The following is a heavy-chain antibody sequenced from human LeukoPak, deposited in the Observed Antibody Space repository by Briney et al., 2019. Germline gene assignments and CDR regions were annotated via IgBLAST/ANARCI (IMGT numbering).Heavy chain of an antibody. V-gene: IGHV1-2*02. CDR1: GYSFTGHY. J-gene: IGHJ4*02. Sequence: ASVKVSCKASGYSFTGHYMHWVRQAPGQGLEWMGWINPKSGGTNYAQKFQGRVTMTRDTSISTAYMDLSSLRSDDTAMYYCARAMNSWFLLDLDYWGQGTLVTVSS. D-gene: IGHD3-22*01. CDR2: INPKSGGT. CDR3: ARAMNSWFLLDLDY.